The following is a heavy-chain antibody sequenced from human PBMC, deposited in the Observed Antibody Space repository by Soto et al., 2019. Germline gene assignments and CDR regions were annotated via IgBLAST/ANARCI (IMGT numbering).Heavy chain of an antibody. CDR1: GYSFNKYW. Sequence: GESLKISCKGSGYSFNKYWIGWVRQMPGKGLEWMGVIYPGDSDIRYGPSFQGQVTISVDKTTSTAYLQWRSLKASDTATYYCAHRRTVASRCWFDPWGQGTLVTVSS. D-gene: IGHD6-6*01. CDR3: AHRRTVASRCWFDP. CDR2: IYPGDSDI. J-gene: IGHJ5*01. V-gene: IGHV5-51*01.